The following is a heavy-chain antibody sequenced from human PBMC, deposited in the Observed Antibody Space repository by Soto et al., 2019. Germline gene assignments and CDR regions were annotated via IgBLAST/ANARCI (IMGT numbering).Heavy chain of an antibody. Sequence: GGSLRLSCEVSGFTFSTHGMHWVRQAPGKGLEWVAGTSYDGTNKYYARSVQGRFTISRENSMKTLYLQMNSLRTEDTAVYYCAKDLSGARWYYDALDVWGQGTTVTVYS. D-gene: IGHD2-15*01. J-gene: IGHJ6*02. CDR3: AKDLSGARWYYDALDV. CDR2: TSYDGTNK. V-gene: IGHV3-30*18. CDR1: GFTFSTHG.